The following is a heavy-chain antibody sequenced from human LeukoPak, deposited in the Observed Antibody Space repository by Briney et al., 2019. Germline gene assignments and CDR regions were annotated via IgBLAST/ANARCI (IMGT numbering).Heavy chain of an antibody. J-gene: IGHJ6*02. CDR3: ARESWRGSGRLEYYGMDV. Sequence: ASVNVSCKASGGTFSSYAISWVRQAPGQGLEWMGGIIPIFGTANYAQKFQGRVTITADESTSTAYMELSSLRSEDTAVYYCARESWRGSGRLEYYGMDVWGQGTTVTVSS. CDR1: GGTFSSYA. D-gene: IGHD3-10*01. V-gene: IGHV1-69*13. CDR2: IIPIFGTA.